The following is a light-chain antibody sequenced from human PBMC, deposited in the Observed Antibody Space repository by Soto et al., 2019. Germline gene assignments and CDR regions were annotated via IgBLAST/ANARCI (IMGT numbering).Light chain of an antibody. J-gene: IGLJ2*01. CDR3: HSYDSSTVV. Sequence: NFMLTQPHSVSESPGQTVTISCTRSSGSIASNYVQWYQQRPGSAPTTVIYEDNQRPSGVPDRFSGSIDSSSNSASLTISGLKTEDEADYYCHSYDSSTVVFGGGTKLTVL. CDR1: SGSIASNY. CDR2: EDN. V-gene: IGLV6-57*03.